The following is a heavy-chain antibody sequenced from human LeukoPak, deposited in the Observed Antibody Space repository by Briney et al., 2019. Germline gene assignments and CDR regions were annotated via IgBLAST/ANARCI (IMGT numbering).Heavy chain of an antibody. CDR2: MNPNSGNT. Sequence: ASVKVSCKPSGYTFTTYDINCVRQATGQGLGWMGWMNPNSGNTGYAQKFQGRVTMTRDTSIGTAYMELSSLRSEDTAMYYCARGTKPSDYWGQGTLVTVSS. V-gene: IGHV1-8*01. CDR3: ARGTKPSDY. D-gene: IGHD3-10*01. CDR1: GYTFTTYD. J-gene: IGHJ4*02.